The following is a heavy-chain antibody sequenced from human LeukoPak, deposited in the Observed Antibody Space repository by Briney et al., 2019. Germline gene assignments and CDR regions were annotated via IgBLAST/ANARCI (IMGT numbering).Heavy chain of an antibody. V-gene: IGHV1-2*02. CDR2: INPNSGGI. J-gene: IGHJ4*02. D-gene: IGHD6-6*01. Sequence: ASVKVSCKASGYTFTGYYMHWVRQAPGQGLEWMGWINPNSGGINYAQKFQGRVTMTRDTSISTAYMELSRLRSDDTAVYYCARGVRSSSSHFDYWGQGTLVTVSS. CDR1: GYTFTGYY. CDR3: ARGVRSSSSHFDY.